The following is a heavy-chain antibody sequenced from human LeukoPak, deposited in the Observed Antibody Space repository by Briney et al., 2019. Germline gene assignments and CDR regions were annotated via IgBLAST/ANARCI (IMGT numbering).Heavy chain of an antibody. CDR2: IRYDGSNK. D-gene: IGHD3-10*01. Sequence: PGGSLRLSCAASGFTFSSYGMPWVRQAPGKGLEWVAFIRYDGSNKYYADSVKGRFTISRDNSKNTLYLQMNSLRAEDTAVYYCAKDPDGSGSYYKGPYYMDVWGKGTTVTVSS. CDR1: GFTFSSYG. CDR3: AKDPDGSGSYYKGPYYMDV. J-gene: IGHJ6*03. V-gene: IGHV3-30*02.